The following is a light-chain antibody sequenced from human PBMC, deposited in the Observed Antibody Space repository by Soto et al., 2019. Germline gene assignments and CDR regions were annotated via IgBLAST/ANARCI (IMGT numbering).Light chain of an antibody. CDR3: GQSYSTPWT. J-gene: IGKJ1*01. CDR1: QSISSW. Sequence: IQMTKSTSALSASVGDRATITCRASQSISSWLAWYQQKPCKAPELLSYDASTLQSGVPSRYSGSASGPGFTVSLSGLQPEDFATYYSGQSYSTPWTCCHRTKVDIK. CDR2: DAS. V-gene: IGKV1-5*01.